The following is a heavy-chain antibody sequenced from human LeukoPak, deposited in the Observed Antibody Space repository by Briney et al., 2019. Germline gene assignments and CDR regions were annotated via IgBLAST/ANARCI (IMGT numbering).Heavy chain of an antibody. CDR3: ARECSGGSCLDY. CDR1: GFTFSGFT. V-gene: IGHV3-30-3*01. D-gene: IGHD2-15*01. CDR2: ISYDGSNK. Sequence: PGGSLRLSCAASGFTFSGFTMNWVRQAPGKGLEWVAVISYDGSNKYYADSVKGRFTISRDNSKNTLYLQMNSLRAEDTAVYYCARECSGGSCLDYWGQGTLVTVSS. J-gene: IGHJ4*02.